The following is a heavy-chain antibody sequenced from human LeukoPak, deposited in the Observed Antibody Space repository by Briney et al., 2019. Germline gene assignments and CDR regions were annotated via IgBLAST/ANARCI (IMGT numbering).Heavy chain of an antibody. Sequence: SETLSLTCTVSGGSISSYYWSWIRQPPGKGLEWIGYIYYSGSTNYNPSLKSRVTISVDTSKNQFSLKLSSVTAANTAVYYCARAPAWAFDIWGQGTMVTVFS. CDR1: GGSISSYY. V-gene: IGHV4-59*01. CDR3: ARAPAWAFDI. CDR2: IYYSGST. J-gene: IGHJ3*02.